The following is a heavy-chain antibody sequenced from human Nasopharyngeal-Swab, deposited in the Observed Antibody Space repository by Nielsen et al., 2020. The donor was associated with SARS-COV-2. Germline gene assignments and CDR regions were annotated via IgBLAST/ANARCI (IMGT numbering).Heavy chain of an antibody. CDR2: VRSKGNNYAT. J-gene: IGHJ4*02. D-gene: IGHD2-15*01. V-gene: IGHV3-73*01. CDR3: TRCGGGCYSGRDY. Sequence: ESLKISCAASGFTFSDSAIHWVRQASGKGLEWVGRVRSKGNNYATAYSESVKGRFIILRDDPTNTEYLQMNSLKTEDTAMYSCTRCGGGCYSGRDYWGQGTLVTVSS. CDR1: GFTFSDSA.